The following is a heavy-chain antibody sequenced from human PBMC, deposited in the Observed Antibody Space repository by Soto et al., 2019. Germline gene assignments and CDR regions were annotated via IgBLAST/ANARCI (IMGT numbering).Heavy chain of an antibody. CDR1: GFSLTNSKMG. Sequence: QVTLKESGPVLVKPTETLTLTCTVSGFSLTNSKMGVGWIRQPPGKALEWLAHIYSSDDKSYRTFLKSRLTISKDTSKSQVVLTMTNMDPADTATYYCARIHLEIALSPWFDPWGQGTRVTVSS. J-gene: IGHJ5*02. CDR3: ARIHLEIALSPWFDP. V-gene: IGHV2-26*01. CDR2: IYSSDDK. D-gene: IGHD1-1*01.